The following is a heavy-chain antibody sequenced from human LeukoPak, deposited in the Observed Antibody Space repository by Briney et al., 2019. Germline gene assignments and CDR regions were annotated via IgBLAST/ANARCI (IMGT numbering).Heavy chain of an antibody. CDR1: GFNFISYG. J-gene: IGHJ4*02. D-gene: IGHD4-17*01. V-gene: IGHV3-30*18. Sequence: GGSLRLSCAASGFNFISYGMLWVRQAPGKGLEGVGVISEDGRRKKYADSVTGRFTISRDNSKDTLYLQMNSLRDEDTAVYYCAKRPSDYGDYVTYFDYWGQGTLVTVSS. CDR3: AKRPSDYGDYVTYFDY. CDR2: ISEDGRRK.